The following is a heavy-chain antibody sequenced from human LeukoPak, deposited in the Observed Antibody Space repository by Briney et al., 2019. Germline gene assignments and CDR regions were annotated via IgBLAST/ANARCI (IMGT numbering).Heavy chain of an antibody. J-gene: IGHJ6*02. CDR1: GGSFSGYY. Sequence: PSETLSLTCAAYGGSFSGYYWSWIRQPPGKGLEWIGEINHSGSTNYNPSPKSRVTISVDTSKNQFSLKLSSVTAADTAVYYCAGGEVVVPAAMKPLMSGMDVWGQGTTVTVSS. D-gene: IGHD2-2*01. CDR2: INHSGST. V-gene: IGHV4-34*01. CDR3: AGGEVVVPAAMKPLMSGMDV.